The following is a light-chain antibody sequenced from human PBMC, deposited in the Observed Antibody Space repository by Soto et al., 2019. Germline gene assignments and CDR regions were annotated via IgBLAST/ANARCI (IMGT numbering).Light chain of an antibody. CDR2: DAS. J-gene: IGKJ3*01. V-gene: IGKV3-11*01. CDR3: QQRSNWPPEVT. Sequence: EIVLTQSPDTLSLSPGERATLSCRASQSVRSSLAWYQQKPGQAPRLLIYDASNRAPGIPARISGSGSGTDFHHTISSLEPEDFAVYYCQQRSNWPPEVTFGPGTKVDIK. CDR1: QSVRSS.